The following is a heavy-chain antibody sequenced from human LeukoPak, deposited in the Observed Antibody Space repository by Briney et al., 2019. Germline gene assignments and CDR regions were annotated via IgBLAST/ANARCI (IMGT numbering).Heavy chain of an antibody. J-gene: IGHJ6*02. CDR2: INHSGST. CDR3: ARDRYYYYGMDV. V-gene: IGHV4-34*01. CDR1: GGSISSYY. Sequence: SETLSLTCTVSGGSISSYYWSWIRQPPGKGLEWIGEINHSGSTNYNPSLKSRVTISVDTSKNQFSLKLSSVTAADTAVYYCARDRYYYYGMDVWGQGTTVTVSS.